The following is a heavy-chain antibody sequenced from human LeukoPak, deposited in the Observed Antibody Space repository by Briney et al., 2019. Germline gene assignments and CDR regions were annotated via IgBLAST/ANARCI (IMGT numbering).Heavy chain of an antibody. V-gene: IGHV1-69*01. CDR2: A. D-gene: IGHD1-26*01. CDR3: ARSGRGTYYYFDL. Sequence: ANYAQKLQGRVTTTADESTSTAYMELRSLRSDDTAVYYCARSGRGTYYYFDLWGQGTLVTVSS. J-gene: IGHJ4*02.